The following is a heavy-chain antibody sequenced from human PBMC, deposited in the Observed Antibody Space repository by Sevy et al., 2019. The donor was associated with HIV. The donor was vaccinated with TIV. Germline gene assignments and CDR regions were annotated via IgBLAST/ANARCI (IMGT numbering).Heavy chain of an antibody. CDR3: AKGRSRAVYYGMDV. CDR1: GFTFSIYA. V-gene: IGHV3-23*01. CDR2: IGGSGGRT. J-gene: IGHJ6*02. D-gene: IGHD1-26*01. Sequence: GGSLRLSCAASGFTFSIYAMSWVRQAPGKGLEWVSTIGGSGGRTYYADSVKGRFTISRDDSSKTLYLQMNSLRAEDTAVYYCAKGRSRAVYYGMDVWGQGTTVTVSS.